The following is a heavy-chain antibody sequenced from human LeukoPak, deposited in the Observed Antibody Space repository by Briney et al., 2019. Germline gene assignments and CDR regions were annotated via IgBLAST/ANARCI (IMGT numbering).Heavy chain of an antibody. Sequence: SETLSLTCSVSGGYISSRSYSWGWIRHSPGKGLEWIGNFHYSGSTYYNPSLKSRVTISVDTSKNQFSLKLSSVTAADAAVYYCARGRYSSGWDYYYYYYMDVWGKGTTVTVSS. J-gene: IGHJ6*03. CDR1: GGYISSRSYS. CDR3: ARGRYSSGWDYYYYYYMDV. CDR2: FHYSGST. V-gene: IGHV4-39*07. D-gene: IGHD6-19*01.